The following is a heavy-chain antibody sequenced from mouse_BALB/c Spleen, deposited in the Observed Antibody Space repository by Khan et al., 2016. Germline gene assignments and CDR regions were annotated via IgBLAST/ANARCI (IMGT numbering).Heavy chain of an antibody. J-gene: IGHJ4*01. CDR1: GYTFTDYY. CDR2: IYPGSGNT. D-gene: IGHD1-1*01. V-gene: IGHV1-77*01. CDR3: AKGGRSDYYAMDY. Sequence: VQLQESGAELARPGASVKLSCKASGYTFTDYYINWVKQRTGQGLEWIGEIYPGSGNTYYNEKFKGKAILTADKSSSTAYMQFSSLTSEDSAVDFCAKGGRSDYYAMDYWGQGTSVTVSS.